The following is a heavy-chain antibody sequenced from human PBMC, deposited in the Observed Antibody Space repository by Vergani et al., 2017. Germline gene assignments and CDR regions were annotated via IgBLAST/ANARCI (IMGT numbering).Heavy chain of an antibody. CDR1: GGSISSYY. J-gene: IGHJ6*02. Sequence: QVQLQESGPGLVKPSETLSLTCTVSGGSISSYYWSWIRQPPGKGLEWIGYIYYSGSTNYNPSLKSRVTISVDTSKNQFSLKLSYVTAADTAVYYCARERATYGDYGMDVWGQGP. D-gene: IGHD4-17*01. CDR2: IYYSGST. CDR3: ARERATYGDYGMDV. V-gene: IGHV4-59*01.